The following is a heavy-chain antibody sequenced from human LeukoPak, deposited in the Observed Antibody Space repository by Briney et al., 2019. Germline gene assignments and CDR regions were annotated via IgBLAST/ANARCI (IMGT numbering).Heavy chain of an antibody. Sequence: ASVKVSCKASGYTFTGYQMHWVRQAPGQGLAWMGWINPNSGGTNYAQKFQGRVTMTRDTSISTAYMELSRLRSDDTAVYYCARDQGSGPPRPDYWGQGTLVTVSS. V-gene: IGHV1-2*02. CDR2: INPNSGGT. J-gene: IGHJ4*02. CDR1: GYTFTGYQ. CDR3: ARDQGSGPPRPDY. D-gene: IGHD6-19*01.